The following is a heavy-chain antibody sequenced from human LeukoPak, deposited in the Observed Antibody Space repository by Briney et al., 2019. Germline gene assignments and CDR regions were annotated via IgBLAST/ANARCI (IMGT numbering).Heavy chain of an antibody. CDR1: GFTFSSYW. CDR3: AREGYVDAFDI. CDR2: IYSGGST. Sequence: GGSLRLSCAASGFTFSSYWMSWVRQAPGKGLEWVSVIYSGGSTYYADSVKGRFTISRDNSKNTLYLQMNSLRAEDTAVYYRAREGYVDAFDIWGQGTMVTVSS. V-gene: IGHV3-53*01. J-gene: IGHJ3*02. D-gene: IGHD5-12*01.